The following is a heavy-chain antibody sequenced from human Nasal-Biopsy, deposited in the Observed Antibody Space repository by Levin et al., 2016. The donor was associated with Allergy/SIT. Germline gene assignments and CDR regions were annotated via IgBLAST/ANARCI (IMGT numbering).Heavy chain of an antibody. CDR1: GGTMSTSY. V-gene: IGHV4-59*01. CDR3: ARGVSQVAYYGMDV. CDR2: MYYSGST. Sequence: SETLSLTCTVSGGTMSTSYWSWIRQPPGKGLEWIGYMYYSGSTNYNPSLKSRVTMSIDLSKNQLSLKLGALSADDTAVYYCARGVSQVAYYGMDVWGQGTTVTVSS. J-gene: IGHJ6*02. D-gene: IGHD3-10*01.